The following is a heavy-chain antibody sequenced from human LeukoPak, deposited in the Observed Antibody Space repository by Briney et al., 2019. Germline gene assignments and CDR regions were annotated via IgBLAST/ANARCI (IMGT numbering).Heavy chain of an antibody. V-gene: IGHV4-30-2*03. CDR3: ARHYDGFDY. CDR1: GGSISSGGYS. CDR2: IYHSGST. J-gene: IGHJ4*02. Sequence: PSETLSLTCAVSGGSISSGGYSWSWIRQPPGKGLEWIGYIYHSGSTYYNPSLKSRVTISVDTSKNQFSLKLSSVTAADTAVYYCARHYDGFDYWGQGTLVTVSS. D-gene: IGHD3-3*01.